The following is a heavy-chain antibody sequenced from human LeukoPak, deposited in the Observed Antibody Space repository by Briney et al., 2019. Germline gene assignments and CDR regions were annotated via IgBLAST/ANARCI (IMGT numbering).Heavy chain of an antibody. J-gene: IGHJ5*02. V-gene: IGHV1-24*01. CDR2: FDPEDGET. D-gene: IGHD4-17*01. Sequence: ASVKVSCKVSGYTLTELSMHWVRQAPGKGLEWMGGFDPEDGETIYAQKFQGRVTMTEDTSTDTAYMELSSLRSEDTAVYYCATDTYDYGYNWFDPWGQGTLVTVSS. CDR3: ATDTYDYGYNWFDP. CDR1: GYTLTELS.